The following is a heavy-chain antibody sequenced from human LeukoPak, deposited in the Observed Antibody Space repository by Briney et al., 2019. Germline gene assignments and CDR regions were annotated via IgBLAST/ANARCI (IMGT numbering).Heavy chain of an antibody. CDR3: ARFGTCSSTSCYADEAYFDY. CDR1: GGSISSYY. CDR2: IYASGST. Sequence: PSETLSLTCTVSGGSISSYYWSWLRQPAGKGLEWFGRIYASGSTNYNPSLKSGVTMSVDTSKNQFSLKLSSVTAAGTAVYYCARFGTCSSTSCYADEAYFDYWGQGTLVTVSS. D-gene: IGHD2-2*01. J-gene: IGHJ4*02. V-gene: IGHV4-4*07.